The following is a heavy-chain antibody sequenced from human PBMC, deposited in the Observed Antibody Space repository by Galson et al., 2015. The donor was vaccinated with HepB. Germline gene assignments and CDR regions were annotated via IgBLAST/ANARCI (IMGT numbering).Heavy chain of an antibody. V-gene: IGHV1-69*13. Sequence: SVKVSCRASGGTFNNYAISWVRQAPGQGLEWMGGIIPFFGPTNYAQKFQGRVTITADESTSTAYMELSSLRSEDTAVYYCASSHYGMDVWGQGITDVWGQGTTVTVSS. CDR3: ASSHYGMDVWGQGITDV. CDR2: IIPFFGPT. CDR1: GGTFNNYA. J-gene: IGHJ6*02. D-gene: IGHD3-16*01.